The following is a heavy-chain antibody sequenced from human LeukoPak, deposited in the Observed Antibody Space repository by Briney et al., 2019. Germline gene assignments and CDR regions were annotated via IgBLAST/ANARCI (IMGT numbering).Heavy chain of an antibody. D-gene: IGHD5-24*01. J-gene: IGHJ4*02. CDR3: ARDRGGYNRFDY. V-gene: IGHV1-46*01. CDR1: GYIFTSYY. CDR2: INPSGGST. Sequence: ASVKVSCKASGYIFTSYYMHWVRQAPGQGLEWMGIINPSGGSTSYAQKFQGRVTMTRDTSTSTVYMELSSLRSADTAVYYCARDRGGYNRFDYWGQGTLVTVSS.